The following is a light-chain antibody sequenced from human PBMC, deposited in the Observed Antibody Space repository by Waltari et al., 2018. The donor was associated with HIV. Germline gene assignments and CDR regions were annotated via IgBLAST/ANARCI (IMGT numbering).Light chain of an antibody. J-gene: IGLJ2*01. CDR3: SSYTSSSTYVV. CDR1: SSDVGGYNY. V-gene: IGLV2-14*01. Sequence: QSALTQPASVSGSPGQSITISCTGTSSDVGGYNYVSWYQQHPGKAPKLMLYEVSNRPSGVSNRFSGSKSGNTASLTISGLQAEDEADYYCSSYTSSSTYVVFGGGTKLTVL. CDR2: EVS.